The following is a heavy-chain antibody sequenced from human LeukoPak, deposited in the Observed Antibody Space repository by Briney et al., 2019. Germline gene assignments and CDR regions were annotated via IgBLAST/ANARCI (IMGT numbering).Heavy chain of an antibody. CDR2: ISAYNGNT. D-gene: IGHD4-23*01. CDR1: GYTFTGYY. CDR3: ARDYGGNY. V-gene: IGHV1-18*04. Sequence: ASVKVSCKASGYTFTGYYMHWVRQAPGQGLEWMGWISAYNGNTNYAQKLQGRVTITTDTSTSTAYMELRSLRSDDTAVYYCARDYGGNYWGQGTLVTVSS. J-gene: IGHJ4*02.